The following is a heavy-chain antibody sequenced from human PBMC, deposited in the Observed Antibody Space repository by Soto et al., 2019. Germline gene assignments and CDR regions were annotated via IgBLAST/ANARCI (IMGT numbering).Heavy chain of an antibody. V-gene: IGHV1-69*02. CDR1: GGTFSSYT. CDR2: IIPILGIA. Sequence: QVQLVQSGAEVKKPGSSVKVSCKASGGTFSSYTISWVRQAPGQGLEWMGRIIPILGIANYAQKFQGRVTIPADKSTSTAYMELSSLRSEDTAVYYCARGYSYGPVDYWGQGTLVTVSS. CDR3: ARGYSYGPVDY. D-gene: IGHD5-18*01. J-gene: IGHJ4*02.